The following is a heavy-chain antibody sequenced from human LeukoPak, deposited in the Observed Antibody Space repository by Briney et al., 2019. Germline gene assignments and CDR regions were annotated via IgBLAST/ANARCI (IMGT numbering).Heavy chain of an antibody. J-gene: IGHJ4*02. D-gene: IGHD2-21*01. Sequence: GGSLRLSCAASGFTFRSYAMHWVRQAPGKGLEYVSAINSDGGTTYYAHSVKGRFTISRDNSKNTLYPQMGSLRPEDMGVYYCARAVVVSRYLDYWGPGTLVTVSS. V-gene: IGHV3-64*01. CDR1: GFTFRSYA. CDR2: INSDGGTT. CDR3: ARAVVVSRYLDY.